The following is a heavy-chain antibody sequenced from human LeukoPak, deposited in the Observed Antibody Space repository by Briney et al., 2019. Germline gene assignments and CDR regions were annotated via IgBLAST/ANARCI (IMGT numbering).Heavy chain of an antibody. J-gene: IGHJ6*03. CDR3: ARDGSWGDYQFYFYMDV. D-gene: IGHD2-2*01. CDR2: ISASGHYI. V-gene: IGHV3-23*01. CDR1: GFTFGSFA. Sequence: GGSLRLSCEAFGFTFGSFAMSWVRQAPGKGLEWLSGISASGHYIYYADSVKGRFTISRDNSKNTLYIEMNSLRAEDTAVYYCARDGSWGDYQFYFYMDVWGKGTTVTVSS.